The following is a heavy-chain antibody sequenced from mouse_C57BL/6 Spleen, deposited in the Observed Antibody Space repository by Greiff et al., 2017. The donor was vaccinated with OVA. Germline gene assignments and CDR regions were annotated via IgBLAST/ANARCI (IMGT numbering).Heavy chain of an antibody. J-gene: IGHJ1*03. CDR2: INPSNGGT. D-gene: IGHD1-1*01. CDR3: ARFPNYCGSSLWYFDV. CDR1: GYTFTSYW. V-gene: IGHV1-53*01. Sequence: QVQLQQSGTELVKPGASVKLSCKASGYTFTSYWMHWVKQRPGQGLEWIGNINPSNGGTNYNEKFKSKATLTVDKSSSTAYMQLSSLTSEDSAVYYCARFPNYCGSSLWYFDVWGTGTTVTVSS.